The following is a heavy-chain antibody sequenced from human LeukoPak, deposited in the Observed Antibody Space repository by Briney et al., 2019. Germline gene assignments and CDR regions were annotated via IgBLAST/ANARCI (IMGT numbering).Heavy chain of an antibody. D-gene: IGHD2-2*01. CDR1: GYTLTELS. CDR2: FDPEDGET. CDR3: ARDGVVVPAALDY. Sequence: ASVKVSCKVSGYTLTELSMHWVRQAPGKGLEWMGGFDPEDGETIYAQKFQGRVTMTEDTSTDTAYMELTRLTSDDTAVYYCARDGVVVPAALDYWGQGTLVTVSS. V-gene: IGHV1-24*01. J-gene: IGHJ4*02.